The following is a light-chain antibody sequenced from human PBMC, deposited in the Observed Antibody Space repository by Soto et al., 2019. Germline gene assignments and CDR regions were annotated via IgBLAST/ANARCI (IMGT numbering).Light chain of an antibody. J-gene: IGLJ1*01. CDR3: SSYTSSSTL. V-gene: IGLV2-14*01. CDR2: EVS. Sequence: QSALTQPASVSGSPGQSITISCTGTSSDVGGYNYVSWYQQHPGKAPKLMIYEVSNRPSGVSNRFSGSKSGNTASLTISGLQAEDAADYYCSSYTSSSTLFGTGTKVTVL. CDR1: SSDVGGYNY.